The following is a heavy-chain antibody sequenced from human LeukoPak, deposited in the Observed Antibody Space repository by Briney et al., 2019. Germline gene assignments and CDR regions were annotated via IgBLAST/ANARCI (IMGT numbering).Heavy chain of an antibody. J-gene: IGHJ4*02. CDR3: ARLRFRDYYFDY. V-gene: IGHV4-61*02. Sequence: SQTLSLTCTVSGGSVSSGSYFWSWIRQPAGERLEWIGRIYTSGSTNYNPSLKSRVTTSVDTSKNQFSLKLSSVTAADTAVYYCARLRFRDYYFDYWGQGTLVTVSS. D-gene: IGHD2-21*02. CDR2: IYTSGST. CDR1: GGSVSSGSYF.